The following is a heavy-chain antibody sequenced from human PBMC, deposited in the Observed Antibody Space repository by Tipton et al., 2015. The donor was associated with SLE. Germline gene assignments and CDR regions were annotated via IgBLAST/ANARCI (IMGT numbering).Heavy chain of an antibody. CDR2: ISSSGSTI. J-gene: IGHJ4*02. V-gene: IGHV3-48*03. CDR1: GFTFSSYE. D-gene: IGHD5-12*01. CDR3: ARAPSAGYSGLHGGFDY. Sequence: GSLRLSCAASGFTFSSYEMNWVRQAPGKGLEWVSYISSSGSTIYYADSVKGRFTISRDNSKNTLYLQMNSLRAEDTAVYYCARAPSAGYSGLHGGFDYWGQGTLVTVSS.